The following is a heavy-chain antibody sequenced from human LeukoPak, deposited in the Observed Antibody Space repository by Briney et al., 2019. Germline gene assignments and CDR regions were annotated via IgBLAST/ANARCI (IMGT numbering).Heavy chain of an antibody. V-gene: IGHV4-39*01. D-gene: IGHD6-13*01. CDR1: GGSINRSIYY. Sequence: SETLSLTCTVSGGSINRSIYYWGWIRQPPGKGLEWLGSMYYSGSTYYNPSLKSRVTISVDTSKNQFSLKLSSVTAADTAVYYCGRHRQYSQHEVDYWGQGALVTVSS. CDR3: GRHRQYSQHEVDY. J-gene: IGHJ4*02. CDR2: MYYSGST.